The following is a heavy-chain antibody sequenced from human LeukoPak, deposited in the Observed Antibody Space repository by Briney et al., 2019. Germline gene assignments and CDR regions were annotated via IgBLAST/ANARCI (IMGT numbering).Heavy chain of an antibody. CDR1: GFTFSSYA. Sequence: QPGGSLRLSCAASGFTFSSYAMSWVRQAPGKGLEWVSAISGSGGSTYYADSVKGRFTISRDNSKNTLYLQMNSLRAEDTAVYYCAKDPARNYYDSSGYGRIDYWGQGTLVTVSS. J-gene: IGHJ4*02. CDR2: ISGSGGST. CDR3: AKDPARNYYDSSGYGRIDY. D-gene: IGHD3-22*01. V-gene: IGHV3-23*01.